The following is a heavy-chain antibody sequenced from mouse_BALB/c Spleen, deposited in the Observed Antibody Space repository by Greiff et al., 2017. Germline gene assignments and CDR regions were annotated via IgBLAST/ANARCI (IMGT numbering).Heavy chain of an antibody. D-gene: IGHD2-4*01. J-gene: IGHJ2*01. CDR3: ARSFYDYDPDY. CDR2: ILPGSGST. Sequence: VQLQQSGAELMKPGASVKISCKATGYTFSSYWIEWVKQRPGHGLEWIGEILPGSGSTNYNEKFKGKATFTADTSSNTAYMQLSSLTSEDSAVYYCARSFYDYDPDYWGQGTTLTVSS. CDR1: GYTFSSYW. V-gene: IGHV1-9*01.